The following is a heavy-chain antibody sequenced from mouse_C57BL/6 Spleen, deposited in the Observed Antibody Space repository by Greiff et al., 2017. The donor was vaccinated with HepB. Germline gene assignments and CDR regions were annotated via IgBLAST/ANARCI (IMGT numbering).Heavy chain of an antibody. CDR1: GYTFTDYY. CDR2: INPYNGGT. V-gene: IGHV1-19*01. Sequence: VQLQQSGPVLVKPGASVKMSCKASGYTFTDYYMNWVKQSHGKSLEWIGVINPYNGGTSYNQKFKGKATLTVDKSSSTAYMELNSLTSEDSAVYYCARTGTDYYAMDYWGQGTSVTVSS. CDR3: ARTGTDYYAMDY. J-gene: IGHJ4*01. D-gene: IGHD4-1*01.